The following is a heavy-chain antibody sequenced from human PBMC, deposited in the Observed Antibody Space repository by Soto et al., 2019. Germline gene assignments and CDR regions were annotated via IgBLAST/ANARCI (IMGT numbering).Heavy chain of an antibody. CDR3: ARENAAVFPGIAVAGDFDY. CDR2: INPSGGST. J-gene: IGHJ4*02. CDR1: GYTFTSYY. Sequence: SVKVSCKASGYTFTSYYMHWVRQAPGQGLEWMGIINPSGGSTSYAQKFQGRVTMTRDTSTSTVYMELSSLRSEDTAVYYCARENAAVFPGIAVAGDFDYWGQGTLVTVSS. V-gene: IGHV1-46*01. D-gene: IGHD6-19*01.